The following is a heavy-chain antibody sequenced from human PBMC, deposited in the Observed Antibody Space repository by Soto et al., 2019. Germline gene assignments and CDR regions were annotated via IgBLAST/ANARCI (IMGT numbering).Heavy chain of an antibody. Sequence: PSETLSLTCAVYGGSFSGYYWSWIRQPPGKGLEWIGEINHSGSTNYNPSLKSRVTISVDTSKNQFSLKLSSVTAADTAVYYCARGRHLYYYDSTGRWFDPWGQGTLVTVSS. D-gene: IGHD3-22*01. CDR3: ARGRHLYYYDSTGRWFDP. CDR2: INHSGST. J-gene: IGHJ5*02. V-gene: IGHV4-34*01. CDR1: GGSFSGYY.